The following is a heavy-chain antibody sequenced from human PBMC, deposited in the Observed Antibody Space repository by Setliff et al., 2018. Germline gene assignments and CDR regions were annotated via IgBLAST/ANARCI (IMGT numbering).Heavy chain of an antibody. D-gene: IGHD3-22*01. V-gene: IGHV1-24*01. CDR1: GSTLTELT. CDR3: ATKDYDTSGYYRPFGF. Sequence: ASVKVSCKVSGSTLTELTMYWVRQAPGKGLEWMGSFNPEDDEIIYAQKFLGRVTMTEDTSTDTAYMELSSLRSEDTAVYYCATKDYDTSGYYRPFGFWGQGTLVTVPQ. J-gene: IGHJ4*01. CDR2: FNPEDDEI.